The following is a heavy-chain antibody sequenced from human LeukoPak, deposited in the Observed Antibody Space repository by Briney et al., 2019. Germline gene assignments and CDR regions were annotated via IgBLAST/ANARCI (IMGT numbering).Heavy chain of an antibody. Sequence: GSLRLSCAASGFTFSSYSMNWVRQAPGKELEWVSSISSSSSYIYYADSVKGRFTISRDNAKNSLYLQMNSLRAEDTAVYYCARWYYYDSSGNGNGMDVWGQGTTVTVSS. V-gene: IGHV3-21*01. J-gene: IGHJ6*02. CDR2: ISSSSSYI. D-gene: IGHD3-22*01. CDR3: ARWYYYDSSGNGNGMDV. CDR1: GFTFSSYS.